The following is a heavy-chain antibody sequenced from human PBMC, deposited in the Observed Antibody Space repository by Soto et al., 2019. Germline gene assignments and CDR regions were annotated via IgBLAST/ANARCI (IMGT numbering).Heavy chain of an antibody. J-gene: IGHJ4*02. D-gene: IGHD3-10*01. Sequence: GSLRLSCAASGFAFSPAWMTWVRQAPGKGLEWVALIKSKTSGETRAYAAPVKGRFTISRDDSENTVFLQMDSLKTEDTAVYYCVIADPARGFGDIDYWGRGTLVTVSS. CDR1: GFAFSPAW. CDR3: VIADPARGFGDIDY. V-gene: IGHV3-15*01. CDR2: IKSKTSGETR.